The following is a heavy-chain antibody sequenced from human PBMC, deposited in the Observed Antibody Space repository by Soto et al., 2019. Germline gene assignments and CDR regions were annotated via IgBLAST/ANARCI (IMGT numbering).Heavy chain of an antibody. V-gene: IGHV1-18*01. CDR1: GYTFTSYG. J-gene: IGHJ6*02. CDR2: ISAYNGNT. Sequence: ASVNVSCKASGYTFTSYGISWVRQAPGQGLEWMGWISAYNGNTNYAQKLQGRVTMTTDTSTSTAYMELRSLRSDDTAVYYCAKVLLWFGELSIADGMDVWGQGTTVTVSS. D-gene: IGHD3-10*01. CDR3: AKVLLWFGELSIADGMDV.